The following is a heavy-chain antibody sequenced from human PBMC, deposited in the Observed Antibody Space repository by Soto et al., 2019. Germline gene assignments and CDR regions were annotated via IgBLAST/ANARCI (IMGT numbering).Heavy chain of an antibody. CDR1: GGSISGYY. Sequence: SETLSLTCTVSGGSISGYYWSWIRQPPGKGLEWSAYIYGSGNTNYNPSLKSRVTISIDTSKNQLSLKATSVTAADTAVYYCARQGGGYGWFFDYWGQGIPVTVSS. J-gene: IGHJ4*02. D-gene: IGHD5-12*01. CDR3: ARQGGGYGWFFDY. CDR2: IYGSGNT. V-gene: IGHV4-59*01.